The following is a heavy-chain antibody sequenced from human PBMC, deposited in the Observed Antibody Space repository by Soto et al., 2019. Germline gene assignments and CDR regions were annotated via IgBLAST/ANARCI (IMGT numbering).Heavy chain of an antibody. J-gene: IGHJ4*02. CDR1: GYR. Sequence: GYRRSFKKKPPGKGLEWIGYIYHSGSTYYNPSLKSRVTISVDRSKDQFSLKLSSVTAADMAVYYGAGGHRGTHSFSEYWGQRTLVIV. CDR2: IYHSGST. CDR3: AGGHRGTHSFSEY. V-gene: IGHV4-30-2*01. D-gene: IGHD3-16*01.